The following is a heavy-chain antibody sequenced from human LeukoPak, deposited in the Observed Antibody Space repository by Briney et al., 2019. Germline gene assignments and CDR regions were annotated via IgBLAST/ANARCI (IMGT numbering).Heavy chain of an antibody. V-gene: IGHV1-69-2*01. CDR2: VDPEDGET. CDR1: GYTFTDYY. D-gene: IGHD2-2*01. Sequence: ASVKVSCKVSGYTFTDYYMQWVQQAPGKGLEWMGLVDPEDGETIYAEKFQGRVTITADTSTDTAYMELSSLRSEDTAVYYCATAGISKCSSTSCYESIFNYYYYYMDVWGKGTTVTVSS. CDR3: ATAGISKCSSTSCYESIFNYYYYYMDV. J-gene: IGHJ6*03.